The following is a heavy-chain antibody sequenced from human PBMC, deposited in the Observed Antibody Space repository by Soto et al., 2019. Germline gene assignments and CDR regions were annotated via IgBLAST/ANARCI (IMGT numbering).Heavy chain of an antibody. CDR3: ASGWVERFSRQPTTDY. Sequence: PGGSLRLSCAASGFTFGSRWMHWVRQAPGKGLMWVARINDDGSATSYADSVEGRFTISRDNAKNTLYLQMNSLRADDTAVYYCASGWVERFSRQPTTDYWGQGALVTVSS. D-gene: IGHD3-3*01. J-gene: IGHJ4*02. V-gene: IGHV3-74*01. CDR1: GFTFGSRW. CDR2: INDDGSAT.